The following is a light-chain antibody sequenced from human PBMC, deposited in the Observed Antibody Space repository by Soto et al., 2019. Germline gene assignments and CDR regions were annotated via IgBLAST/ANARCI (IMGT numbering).Light chain of an antibody. CDR3: QLRSTWPLT. Sequence: EIVVTQSPATLSLSPGERATLSCRASQSIGSYLAWYQQKPGQAPRLLIYDASNRATGIPTRFSGSGSGTXXXXXIXXXXXXXXAVYYCQLRSTWPLTFGGGTKVEIK. CDR1: QSIGSY. V-gene: IGKV3-11*01. J-gene: IGKJ4*01. CDR2: DAS.